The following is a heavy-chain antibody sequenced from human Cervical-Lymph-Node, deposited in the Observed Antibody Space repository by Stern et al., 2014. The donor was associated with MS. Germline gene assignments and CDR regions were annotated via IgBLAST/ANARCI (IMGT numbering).Heavy chain of an antibody. J-gene: IGHJ4*02. Sequence: QITLKESGPTLVKPTQTLTLTCTFSGFSLSTTALGVGWIRQPPGKALEWLAIIYSDDDKRYSPSLKSRLTITKDTSNNQVVLTMTNMDPADTATYFCAHSRTGTFGYYFDYWGQGTLVTVSS. CDR2: IYSDDDK. CDR1: GFSLSTTALG. V-gene: IGHV2-5*02. D-gene: IGHD3-16*01. CDR3: AHSRTGTFGYYFDY.